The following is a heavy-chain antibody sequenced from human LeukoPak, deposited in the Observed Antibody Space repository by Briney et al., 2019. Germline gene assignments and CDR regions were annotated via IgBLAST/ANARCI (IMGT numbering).Heavy chain of an antibody. CDR2: IYHSGST. J-gene: IGHJ6*03. Sequence: SETLSLTCAVSGGSISSINWWSWVRQPPGKGLEWIGEIYHSGSTNYNPSLKSRVTILVDKSKNQFSLKLSSVTAADTAVYYCARDTERRKWLAPYYYYYYMDVWGKGTTVTVSS. CDR3: ARDTERRKWLAPYYYYYYMDV. CDR1: GGSISSINW. D-gene: IGHD6-19*01. V-gene: IGHV4-4*02.